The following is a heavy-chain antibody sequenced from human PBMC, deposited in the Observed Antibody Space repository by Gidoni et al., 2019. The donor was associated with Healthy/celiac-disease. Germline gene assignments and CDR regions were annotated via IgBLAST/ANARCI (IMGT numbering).Heavy chain of an antibody. J-gene: IGHJ1*01. CDR3: ARDYGGNSGYFQH. CDR2: ISSNSSYI. D-gene: IGHD2-21*02. CDR1: GFHFSSYS. Sequence: EVQLVESGGGLVKPGGSLRLSCAASGFHFSSYSMNWVRHAPGKGLEWVSSISSNSSYIYYADSVKGLFTISRDNAKNSLYLQMNSLRAEDTAVYYCARDYGGNSGYFQHWGQGTLVTVSS. V-gene: IGHV3-21*01.